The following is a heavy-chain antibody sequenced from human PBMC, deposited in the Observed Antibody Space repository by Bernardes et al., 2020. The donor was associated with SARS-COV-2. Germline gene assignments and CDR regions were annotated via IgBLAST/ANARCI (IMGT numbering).Heavy chain of an antibody. Sequence: ASVKVSCKVPGYTVPSYDINWVRQSGGQGLEWMGWINPNSGNTGYAQRFQDRLLMTRDTSTNTAYMELTSLRFDDTAIYYCAITTVDTAWNLHHWGQGTLLTVSS. V-gene: IGHV1-8*01. CDR3: AITTVDTAWNLHH. CDR2: INPNSGNT. CDR1: GYTVPSYD. J-gene: IGHJ1*01. D-gene: IGHD5-18*01.